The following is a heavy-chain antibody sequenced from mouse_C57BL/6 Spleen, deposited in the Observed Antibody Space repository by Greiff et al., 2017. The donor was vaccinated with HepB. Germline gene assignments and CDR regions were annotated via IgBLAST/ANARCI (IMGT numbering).Heavy chain of an antibody. V-gene: IGHV3-6*01. CDR2: LSYDGSN. J-gene: IGHJ2*01. Sequence: EVQLVESGPGLVKPSQSLSLTCSVTGYSITSGYYWNWIRQFPGNKLEWMGYLSYDGSNNYNPSLKNRISITRDTSKNQFFLKLNSVTTEDTATYYCAKYGSRFYFDYWGQGTTLTVSS. D-gene: IGHD1-1*01. CDR1: GYSITSGYY. CDR3: AKYGSRFYFDY.